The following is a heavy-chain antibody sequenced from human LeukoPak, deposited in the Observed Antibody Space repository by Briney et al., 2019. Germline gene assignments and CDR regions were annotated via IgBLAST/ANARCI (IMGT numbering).Heavy chain of an antibody. V-gene: IGHV3-30*01. CDR1: GFTFSSYA. CDR3: ARGVSEIDY. J-gene: IGHJ4*02. Sequence: GGSLRLACAASGFTFSSYAMHWVRQAPGKGLEWVAVISYDGSNKYYADSVKGRFTISRDNSKNTLYLQMNSLRAEDTAVYYSARGVSEIDYWGQGTLVTVSS. CDR2: ISYDGSNK. D-gene: IGHD6-13*01.